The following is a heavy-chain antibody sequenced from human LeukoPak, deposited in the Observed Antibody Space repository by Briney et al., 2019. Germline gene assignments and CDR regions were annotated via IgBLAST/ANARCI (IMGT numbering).Heavy chain of an antibody. D-gene: IGHD3-22*01. CDR1: GFPFSSYV. CDR3: ARGDDSSGYFYSYFDY. J-gene: IGHJ4*02. V-gene: IGHV3-30-3*01. Sequence: GGSLGLSCAASGFPFSSYVMHWVRQAPGKGLEWESFTSYDGSNKYYADSVKGRFTISRDNSKNTLDLQMNSLRTEDTAMYYCARGDDSSGYFYSYFDYWGQGTLVTVSS. CDR2: TSYDGSNK.